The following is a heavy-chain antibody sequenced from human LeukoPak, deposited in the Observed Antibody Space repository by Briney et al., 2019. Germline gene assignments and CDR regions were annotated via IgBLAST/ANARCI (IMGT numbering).Heavy chain of an antibody. CDR3: AKDTGNSGYDGLFDY. J-gene: IGHJ4*02. V-gene: IGHV3-23*01. CDR1: GFTFSIYA. D-gene: IGHD5-12*01. Sequence: PGGSLRLSCAAPGFTFSIYAMSWVRQAPGKGLEWVSGVSGTGGNTYYADSVKGRFTISRDNSKNTLYLQMNSLRAEDTAVYYCAKDTGNSGYDGLFDYWGQGTLVTVSS. CDR2: VSGTGGNT.